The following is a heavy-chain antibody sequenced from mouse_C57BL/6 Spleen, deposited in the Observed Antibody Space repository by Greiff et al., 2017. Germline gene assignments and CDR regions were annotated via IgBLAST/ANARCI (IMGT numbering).Heavy chain of an antibody. Sequence: EVKLQESGPGLVKPSQSLSLTCSVTGYSITSGYYWNWIRQFPGNKLEWMGYISYDGSNNYNPSLKNRISITRDTSKNQFFLKLNSVTTEDTATYYCAREGVYYAMDYWGQGTSVTVSS. CDR2: ISYDGSN. CDR3: AREGVYYAMDY. J-gene: IGHJ4*01. CDR1: GYSITSGYY. V-gene: IGHV3-6*01.